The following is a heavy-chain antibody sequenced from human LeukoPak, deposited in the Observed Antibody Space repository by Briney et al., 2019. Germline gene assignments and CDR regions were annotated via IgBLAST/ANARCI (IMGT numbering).Heavy chain of an antibody. D-gene: IGHD6-13*01. CDR3: AKDLAAADPDYYYYGMDV. J-gene: IGHJ6*02. Sequence: GGSLRLSCAASGFTFSNHAMTWVRQAPGKGLEWVSAISGSADSTYYADSVKGRFTISRDNSKNTLYLQMNSLRAEDTAVYYCAKDLAAADPDYYYYGMDVWGQGTTVTVSS. CDR2: ISGSADST. V-gene: IGHV3-23*01. CDR1: GFTFSNHA.